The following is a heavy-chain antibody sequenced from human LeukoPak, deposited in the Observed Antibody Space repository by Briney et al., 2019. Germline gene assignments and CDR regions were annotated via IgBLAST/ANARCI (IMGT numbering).Heavy chain of an antibody. CDR2: ISGSGGST. CDR1: GFTFSSYA. V-gene: IGHV3-23*01. CDR3: AKGNELPGYSSSWYWGGNFDY. J-gene: IGHJ4*02. D-gene: IGHD6-13*01. Sequence: GGSLRLSCAASGFTFSSYAMSWVRQAPGKGLEWVSAISGSGGSTYYADSVKGRFTISRDNSKTTLYLQMNSLRAEDTAVYYCAKGNELPGYSSSWYWGGNFDYWSQGTLVTVSS.